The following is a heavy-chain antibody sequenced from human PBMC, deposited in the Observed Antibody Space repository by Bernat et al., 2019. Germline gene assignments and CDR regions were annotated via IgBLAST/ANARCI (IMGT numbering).Heavy chain of an antibody. D-gene: IGHD6-13*01. V-gene: IGHV3-33*01. CDR1: GFTFSNYG. CDR3: ARLGSSWSTDY. CDR2: IWYDGGNK. Sequence: QVQLVESGGGVVQPGRSLRLSCAASGFTFSNYGMHWVRQAPGKGLEWVAVIWYDGGNKYYADSVKGRFTISRDNSKNTLYLQMNSLRAEDTAVYYCARLGSSWSTDYWGQGTLVTVSS. J-gene: IGHJ4*02.